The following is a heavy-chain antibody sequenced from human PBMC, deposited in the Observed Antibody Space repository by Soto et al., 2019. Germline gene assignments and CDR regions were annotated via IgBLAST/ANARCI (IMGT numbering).Heavy chain of an antibody. Sequence: AAVKFSLKASVYTFASFVVSWLRQSPLQGPDWMGWVSGYNGKTKYAQNGQGRVTMTTETSTNTVYMELRRLRSDDAAVYYCARDKMIDDVGLGGLDSWG. CDR3: ARDKMIDDVGLGGLDS. CDR2: VSGYNGKT. CDR1: VYTFASFV. J-gene: IGHJ5*01. V-gene: IGHV1-18*04. D-gene: IGHD3-16*01.